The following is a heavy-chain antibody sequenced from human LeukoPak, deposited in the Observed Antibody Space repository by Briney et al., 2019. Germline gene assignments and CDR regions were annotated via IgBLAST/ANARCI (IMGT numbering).Heavy chain of an antibody. J-gene: IGHJ6*03. CDR2: IYYSGST. Sequence: SETLSLTCTVSGGSISSHYWSWIRQPPGKGLEWIGYIYYSGSTNYNPSLKSRVTISVDTSKNQFSLKLSSVTAADTAVYYCARVYYDFWSGYFSAYYYMDVWGKGTTVTVSS. V-gene: IGHV4-59*11. CDR3: ARVYYDFWSGYFSAYYYMDV. CDR1: GGSISSHY. D-gene: IGHD3-3*01.